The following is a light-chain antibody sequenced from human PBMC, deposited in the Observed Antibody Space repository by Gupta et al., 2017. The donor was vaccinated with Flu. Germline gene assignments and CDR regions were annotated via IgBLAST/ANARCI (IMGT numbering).Light chain of an antibody. V-gene: IGKV3-15*01. CDR1: QSISNH. J-gene: IGKJ1*01. CDR2: NSY. CDR3: QHYSDRPPWT. Sequence: ATLSASLGERVTVSCRASQSISNHLAWYQQRPGQPPRLLIYNSYTRATDIPARFSGGGSGTDFTLTIDSLRSEDFAVYYCQHYSDRPPWTFGQGTKVDIK.